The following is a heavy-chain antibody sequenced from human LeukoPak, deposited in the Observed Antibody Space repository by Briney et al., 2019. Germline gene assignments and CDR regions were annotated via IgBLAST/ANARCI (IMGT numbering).Heavy chain of an antibody. CDR1: GFIFRRYY. CDR3: ARQGFDSGFDY. Sequence: GGSLRLSCAASGFIFRRYYMSWVRQAPGKGLQWVSVLFSGGDTYYADSVKDRFSISRDSSRETLFLQMNSLRADDTAVYYCARQGFDSGFDYWGHGTMVTVSS. V-gene: IGHV3-66*04. D-gene: IGHD2-21*01. CDR2: LFSGGDT. J-gene: IGHJ4*01.